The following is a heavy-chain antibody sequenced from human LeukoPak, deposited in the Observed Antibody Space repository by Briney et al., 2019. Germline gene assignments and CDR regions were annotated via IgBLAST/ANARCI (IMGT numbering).Heavy chain of an antibody. CDR3: ARAKERYGDYNYYYYMDV. J-gene: IGHJ6*03. CDR2: IIPIFGTA. CDR1: GGTFSSYA. D-gene: IGHD4-17*01. Sequence: ASVKVSCKASGGTFSSYAISWVRQAPGQGLEWMGGIIPIFGTANYAQKFQGRVMITADKSTSTAYMELSSLRSEDTAVYYCARAKERYGDYNYYYYMDVWGKGTTVTVSS. V-gene: IGHV1-69*06.